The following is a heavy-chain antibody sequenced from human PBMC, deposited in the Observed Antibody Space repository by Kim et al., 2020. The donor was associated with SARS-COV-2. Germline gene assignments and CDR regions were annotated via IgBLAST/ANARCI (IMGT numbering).Heavy chain of an antibody. V-gene: IGHV1-69*13. CDR2: IIPIFGTA. CDR3: ARERHEDIVVVVAATGYMDV. Sequence: SVKVSCKASGGTFSSYAISWVRQAPGQGLEWMGGIIPIFGTANYAQKFQGRVTITADESTSTAYMELSSLRSEDTAVYYCARERHEDIVVVVAATGYMDVWGKGTTVTVSS. J-gene: IGHJ6*03. CDR1: GGTFSSYA. D-gene: IGHD2-15*01.